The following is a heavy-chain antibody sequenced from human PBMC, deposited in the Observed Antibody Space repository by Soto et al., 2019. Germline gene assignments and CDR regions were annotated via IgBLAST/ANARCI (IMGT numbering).Heavy chain of an antibody. D-gene: IGHD5-12*01. CDR1: GGSISSGGYY. CDR2: IYYSGST. V-gene: IGHV4-31*03. Sequence: SETLSLTCTVSGGSISSGGYYWSWIRQHPGKGLEWIGYIYYSGSTYYNPSLKSRVTISVDTSKNQFSLKLSSVTAADTAVYYCARGRDGYKPQLYYFDYWGQGTLVTVSS. J-gene: IGHJ4*02. CDR3: ARGRDGYKPQLYYFDY.